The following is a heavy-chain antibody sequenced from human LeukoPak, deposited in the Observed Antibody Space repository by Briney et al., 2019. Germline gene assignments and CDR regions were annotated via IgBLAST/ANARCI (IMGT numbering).Heavy chain of an antibody. CDR2: INHSGRT. J-gene: IGHJ5*02. CDR3: ARGPYRLLSSWFDP. D-gene: IGHD2-21*01. Sequence: SETLSLTCAVYGGSFSGYYWSWIRQPPGKGLEWIGEINHSGRTNYNPSLKSRVTISVDTSKNQFSLKLSSVTAADTAVYYCARGPYRLLSSWFDPWGQGTLVTVSS. V-gene: IGHV4-34*01. CDR1: GGSFSGYY.